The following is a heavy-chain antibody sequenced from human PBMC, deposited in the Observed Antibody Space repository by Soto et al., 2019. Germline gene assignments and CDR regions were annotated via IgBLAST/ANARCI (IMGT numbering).Heavy chain of an antibody. CDR2: ISAYNGNT. CDR3: ARASKWELNNWYDP. V-gene: IGHV1-18*01. J-gene: IGHJ5*02. D-gene: IGHD1-26*01. Sequence: ASVKVSCKASGYTFTSYGISWVRQAPGQGLEWMGWISAYNGNTNYAQKLQGRVTMTTDTSTSTAYMELRSLRSDDTAVYYCARASKWELNNWYDPSRQGPLVTVSS. CDR1: GYTFTSYG.